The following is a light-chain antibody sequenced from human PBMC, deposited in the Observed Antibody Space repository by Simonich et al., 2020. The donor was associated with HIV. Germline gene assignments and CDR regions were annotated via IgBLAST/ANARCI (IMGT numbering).Light chain of an antibody. Sequence: EIVMTQSPATLSLSPGERAPLSCRDSQSVSSYLAWYQKKPGQAPRLRIYDASNRATGIPARFSGSGSGTDFTLTISSLEPEDFAVYYCQQRSNWPLTFGGGTKVEIK. CDR2: DAS. CDR1: QSVSSY. J-gene: IGKJ4*01. CDR3: QQRSNWPLT. V-gene: IGKV3-11*01.